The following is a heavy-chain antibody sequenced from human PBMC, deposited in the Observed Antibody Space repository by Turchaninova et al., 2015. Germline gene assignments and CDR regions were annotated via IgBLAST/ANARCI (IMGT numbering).Heavy chain of an antibody. CDR3: VKEGSPRPTDYYFDY. Sequence: EVQLVESGGGLVRTGGSLGRCGFGSGFTFKCYALHWFPQAPGKGPEYFSAINNNGATTYYADSVKGRFTISRDNSKNTLFLQMSRLRPEDTAVYYCVKEGSPRPTDYYFDYWGQGTLVTVSS. CDR1: GFTFKCYA. CDR2: INNNGATT. J-gene: IGHJ4*02. V-gene: IGHV3-64D*06. D-gene: IGHD2-2*01.